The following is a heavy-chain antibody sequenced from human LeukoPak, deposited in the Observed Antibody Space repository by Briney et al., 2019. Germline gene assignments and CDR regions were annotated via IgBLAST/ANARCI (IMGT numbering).Heavy chain of an antibody. CDR2: VFDSGRT. CDR1: SGSMTTHH. J-gene: IGHJ4*02. Sequence: SETLSLTCTVSSGSMTTHHWNWIRQTPGKGLEWIGYVFDSGRTKENPSLKSRVTLSADTAKNQFSLKLSSVTAADTSVYYCARGGYSGYRSRFDYWGQGTLVTVSS. V-gene: IGHV4-59*11. D-gene: IGHD5-12*01. CDR3: ARGGYSGYRSRFDY.